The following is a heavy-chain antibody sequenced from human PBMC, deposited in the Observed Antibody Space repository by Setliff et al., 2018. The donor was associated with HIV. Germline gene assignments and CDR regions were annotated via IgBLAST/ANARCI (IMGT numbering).Heavy chain of an antibody. Sequence: PGGSLRLSCAGSDSGDSGFIFSDYFMTWVRQAPGKGLEWLCYISSSGTTTYYGDSVKGRFTISRDNAKNSVHLQMNSLRVEDTAVYFCVRDINWAFDYWGQGILVTVSS. D-gene: IGHD1-1*01. CDR3: VRDINWAFDY. CDR2: ISSSGTTT. V-gene: IGHV3-11*04. J-gene: IGHJ4*02. CDR1: GFIFSDYF.